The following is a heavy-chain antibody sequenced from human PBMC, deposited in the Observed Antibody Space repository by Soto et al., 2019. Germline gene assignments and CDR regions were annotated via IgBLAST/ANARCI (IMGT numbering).Heavy chain of an antibody. Sequence: SVKVSCKASGYTFTGYYMHWVRQAPGQGLEWMGWINPNSGGTNYAQKFQGWVTMTRDTSISTAYMELSRLRSDDTAVYYCARGTYYYDSSGIDYWGQGTLVTVSS. J-gene: IGHJ4*02. CDR2: INPNSGGT. CDR1: GYTFTGYY. D-gene: IGHD3-22*01. CDR3: ARGTYYYDSSGIDY. V-gene: IGHV1-2*04.